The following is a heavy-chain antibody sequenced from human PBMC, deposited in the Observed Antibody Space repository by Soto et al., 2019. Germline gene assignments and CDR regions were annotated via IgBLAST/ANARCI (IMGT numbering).Heavy chain of an antibody. Sequence: QVQLVEAGGGLVKPGGSLRLSCAASEFTFSDYYMTWIRQAPGKGLEWVSYISNSGSTIYYADSVEGRFTISRDNAKNSLYLQMNSLRAEDTAVYYCARGLAYGDYGWLDPWGQGTLVTVSP. V-gene: IGHV3-11*01. D-gene: IGHD4-17*01. CDR1: EFTFSDYY. CDR3: ARGLAYGDYGWLDP. CDR2: ISNSGSTI. J-gene: IGHJ5*02.